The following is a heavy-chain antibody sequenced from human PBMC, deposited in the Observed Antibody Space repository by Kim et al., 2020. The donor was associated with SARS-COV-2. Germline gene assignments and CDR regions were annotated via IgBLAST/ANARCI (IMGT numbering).Heavy chain of an antibody. CDR2: ITSSSTHT. Sequence: GGSLRLSCAGSGFTFSSYSMNWVRQAPGKGLEWVSSITSSSTHTYYADSVKGRFTISTDNAKNSLYLQMNSLRAEDTAVYYCVRGGKYVDLWGRGNLVPVAS. CDR3: VRGGKYVDL. J-gene: IGHJ2*01. V-gene: IGHV3-21*01. CDR1: GFTFSSYS.